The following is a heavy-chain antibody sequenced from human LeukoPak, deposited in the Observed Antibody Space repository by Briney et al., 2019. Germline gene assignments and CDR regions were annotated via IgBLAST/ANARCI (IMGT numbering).Heavy chain of an antibody. V-gene: IGHV3-30*18. CDR3: AKESPPAYCSGGSCYPSYYYYGMDV. D-gene: IGHD2-15*01. Sequence: PGRSLRLSCAASGFTFSSYGMHWVRQAPGKGLEWVAVISYDGSNKYYADSVKGRFTISRDNSKNTLYPQMNSLRAEDTAVYYCAKESPPAYCSGGSCYPSYYYYGMDVWGQGTTVTVSS. CDR2: ISYDGSNK. CDR1: GFTFSSYG. J-gene: IGHJ6*02.